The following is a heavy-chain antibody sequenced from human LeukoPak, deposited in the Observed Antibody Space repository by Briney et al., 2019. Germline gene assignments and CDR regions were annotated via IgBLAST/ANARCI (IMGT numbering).Heavy chain of an antibody. J-gene: IGHJ4*02. V-gene: IGHV3-48*03. CDR3: VRDSYYYDSSYGY. CDR1: GFTFSSHE. D-gene: IGHD3-22*01. CDR2: ISSGGSTI. Sequence: GGSLRLSCAASGFTFSSHEMNWVRQSPGKGLEWLSYISSGGSTIYYADSVKGRFTISRDNAKNSLYLQMNSLRAEDTAVYYCVRDSYYYDSSYGYWGQGTLVTVSS.